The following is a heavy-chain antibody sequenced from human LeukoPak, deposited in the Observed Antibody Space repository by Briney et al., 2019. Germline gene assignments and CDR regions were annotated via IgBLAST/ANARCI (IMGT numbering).Heavy chain of an antibody. CDR1: GFTFSSYW. D-gene: IGHD6-13*01. CDR3: AKVAASGISPTDY. J-gene: IGHJ4*02. CDR2: IKQDGSEK. V-gene: IGHV3-7*01. Sequence: PGGSLRLSCAASGFTFSSYWMSWVRQAPGKGLEWVASIKQDGSEKYYVDSVKGRFTVSRDNAKNSLYLQMNSLRVEDTAMYYCAKVAASGISPTDYWGQGTLVTVSS.